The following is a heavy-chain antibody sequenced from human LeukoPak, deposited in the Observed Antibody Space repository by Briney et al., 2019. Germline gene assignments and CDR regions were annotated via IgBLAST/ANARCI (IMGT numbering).Heavy chain of an antibody. J-gene: IGHJ4*02. CDR2: ITWDGGST. D-gene: IGHD3-10*02. Sequence: GGSLRLSCAASGFTFDDYTMHWVRRAPGKGLEWVSLITWDGGSTYYADSVKGRFTISRDNSKNSLSLQMNSLRTEDTALYYCAKDYALHNYVYYFDYWGQGTLVTVSS. CDR1: GFTFDDYT. V-gene: IGHV3-43*01. CDR3: AKDYALHNYVYYFDY.